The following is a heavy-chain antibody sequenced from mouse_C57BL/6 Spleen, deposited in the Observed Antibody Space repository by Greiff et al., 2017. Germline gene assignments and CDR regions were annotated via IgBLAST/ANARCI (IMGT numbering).Heavy chain of an antibody. CDR2: ISSGGSTI. D-gene: IGHD4-1*01. Sequence: EVKLVESGGGLVKPGGSLKLSCAASGFTFSDYGMHWVRQAPEKGLEWVAYISSGGSTIYYADTVKGRFTISRDNAKNTLFLQMTSLRSEDTAMYYCARGGTKRYFDVWGTGTTVTVSS. J-gene: IGHJ1*03. CDR3: ARGGTKRYFDV. V-gene: IGHV5-17*01. CDR1: GFTFSDYG.